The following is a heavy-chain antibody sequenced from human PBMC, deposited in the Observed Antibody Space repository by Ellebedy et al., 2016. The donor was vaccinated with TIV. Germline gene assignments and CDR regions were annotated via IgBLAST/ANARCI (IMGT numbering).Heavy chain of an antibody. D-gene: IGHD5-18*01. CDR3: ARDSAGIQLWFGP. J-gene: IGHJ5*02. V-gene: IGHV6-1*01. CDR1: GDSVSSSSAA. CDR2: TFYKSQWYH. Sequence: MPSETLSLTCAISGDSVSSSSAAWNWIRQSPSRGLEWLGRTFYKSQWYHDYAISVESRITINPDTSKNQFSLQLNSVTPEDTAVYYCARDSAGIQLWFGPWGQGTLVTVSS.